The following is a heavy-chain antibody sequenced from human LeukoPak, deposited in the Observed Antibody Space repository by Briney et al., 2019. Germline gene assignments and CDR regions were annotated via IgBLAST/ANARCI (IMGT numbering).Heavy chain of an antibody. D-gene: IGHD3-22*01. CDR1: GYTFTSYY. J-gene: IGHJ4*02. CDR3: ARDHDSSGHPGLFDY. V-gene: IGHV1-46*01. CDR2: INPSGGDT. Sequence: ASVKVSCKASGYTFTSYYMHWVRQAPGQGLEWMGIINPSGGDTSYAQKFQGRVTMTRDTSTSTVYMELSSLRSEDTAVYYCARDHDSSGHPGLFDYWGQGTLVTVSS.